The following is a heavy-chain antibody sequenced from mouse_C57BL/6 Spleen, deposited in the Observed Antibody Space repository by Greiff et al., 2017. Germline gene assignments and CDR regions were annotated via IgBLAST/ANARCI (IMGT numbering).Heavy chain of an antibody. Sequence: EVKLVESGGGLVKPGGSLTLSCAASGFTFSDYGMHWVRQAPEKGLEWVAYISSGSSTIYYADTVKSRFTISRDNAKNTLFLQLTSLRSEDTAMYYCAPDCDDAMDYWGQGTSVTVSS. CDR1: GFTFSDYG. CDR2: ISSGSSTI. CDR3: APDCDDAMDY. D-gene: IGHD2-4*01. J-gene: IGHJ4*01. V-gene: IGHV5-17*01.